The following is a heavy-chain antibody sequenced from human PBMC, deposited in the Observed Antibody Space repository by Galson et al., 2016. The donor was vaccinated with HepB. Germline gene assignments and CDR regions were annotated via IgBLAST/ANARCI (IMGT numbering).Heavy chain of an antibody. CDR3: VSPSGYCSSLSCPFDY. D-gene: IGHD2-2*01. V-gene: IGHV3-23*01. CDR1: GFSVSSYA. J-gene: IGHJ4*02. CDR2: ISGSGDKT. Sequence: SLRLSCAASGFSVSSYALSWVRQPPGKGLEWVSTISGSGDKTYYIDSVEGRFTISRDNSKDTLYLQMHRLRVEDTAVYYCVSPSGYCSSLSCPFDYWGPGTLVSVSS.